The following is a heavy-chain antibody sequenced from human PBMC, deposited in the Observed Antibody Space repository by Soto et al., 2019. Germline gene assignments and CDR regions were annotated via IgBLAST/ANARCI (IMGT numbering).Heavy chain of an antibody. V-gene: IGHV1-8*01. CDR1: GYTFTSYD. CDR2: MNPNSGNT. D-gene: IGHD2-15*01. Sequence: QVQLVQSGAEVKKPGASVKVSCKASGYTFTSYDINWVRQATGQGLEWMGWMNPNSGNTGYAQRFQGRLIMTRNTAVSTPYIELSSLRSEDTAVYYCARSGPLGEGYCSGGSCFLRIYRGQGTLVTVSS. CDR3: ARSGPLGEGYCSGGSCFLRIY. J-gene: IGHJ4*02.